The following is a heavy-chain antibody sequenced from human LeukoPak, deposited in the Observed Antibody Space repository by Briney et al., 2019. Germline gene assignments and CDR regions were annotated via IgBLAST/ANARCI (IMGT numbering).Heavy chain of an antibody. J-gene: IGHJ6*03. CDR2: ISGSGGST. CDR3: AKAGGPYYYDSSGQDSTYHYMDV. D-gene: IGHD3-22*01. Sequence: GGSLRLSCAASGFTFSSYAMSWVRQAPGKGLEWVSAISGSGGSTYYADSVKGRFTISRDNSKNTLYLQMNSLRAEDTAVYYCAKAGGPYYYDSSGQDSTYHYMDVWGKGTTVTISS. V-gene: IGHV3-23*01. CDR1: GFTFSSYA.